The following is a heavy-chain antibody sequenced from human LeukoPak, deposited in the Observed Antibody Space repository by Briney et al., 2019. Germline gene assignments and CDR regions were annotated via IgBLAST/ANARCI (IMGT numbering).Heavy chain of an antibody. D-gene: IGHD2-15*01. CDR3: ARGHGVAASY. CDR2: ISSSSSYI. CDR1: GFTFSSYS. J-gene: IGHJ4*02. Sequence: GESLRLSCAASGFTFSSYSMNWVRQAPGKGLEWVSSISSSSSYIYYADSVKGRFTISRDNAKNSLYLQMNSLRAEDTAVYYCARGHGVAASYWGQGTLVTVSS. V-gene: IGHV3-21*01.